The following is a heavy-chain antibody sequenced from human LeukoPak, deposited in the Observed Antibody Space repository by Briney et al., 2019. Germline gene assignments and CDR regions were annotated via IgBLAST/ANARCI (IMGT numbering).Heavy chain of an antibody. V-gene: IGHV3-23*01. Sequence: AGGSLRLSCAASGFTFSSYAMSWVRQAPGKGLEWVSAISGSGGSTYYADSVKGRFTISRDNSKNTLYLQMNSLRAEDTAVYYCAKDAHLVERGSSGWYDYWGQGTLVTVSS. CDR1: GFTFSSYA. J-gene: IGHJ4*02. D-gene: IGHD6-19*01. CDR3: AKDAHLVERGSSGWYDY. CDR2: ISGSGGST.